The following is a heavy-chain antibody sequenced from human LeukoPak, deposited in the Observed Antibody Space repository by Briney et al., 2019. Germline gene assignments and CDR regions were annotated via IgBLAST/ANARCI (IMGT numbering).Heavy chain of an antibody. Sequence: GGSLRLSCAASGFTFSSYSMNWVRQAPGKGLEWVSSISSSSSYIYYADSVKGRFTISRDNAKNSPYLQMNSLRAEDTAVYYCARQVLGYSGSYSLDYWGQGTLVTVSS. D-gene: IGHD1-26*01. CDR1: GFTFSSYS. CDR3: ARQVLGYSGSYSLDY. V-gene: IGHV3-21*01. CDR2: ISSSSSYI. J-gene: IGHJ4*02.